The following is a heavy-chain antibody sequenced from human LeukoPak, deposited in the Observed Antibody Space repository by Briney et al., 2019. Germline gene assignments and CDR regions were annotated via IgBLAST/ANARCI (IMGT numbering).Heavy chain of an antibody. CDR3: ARVGVFGYCTRESCHSPLDY. CDR1: GGSIASSSNF. CDR2: IHYSGDT. V-gene: IGHV4-39*07. J-gene: IGHJ4*02. D-gene: IGHD2-8*02. Sequence: SETLSLTCTVSGGSIASSSNFWVWIRRAPGKGLEWVGNIHYSGDTYYNPSLKSRVSISVDTSKNQFSLNLASVTAADTAVYYCARVGVFGYCTRESCHSPLDYWGQGTLVTVSS.